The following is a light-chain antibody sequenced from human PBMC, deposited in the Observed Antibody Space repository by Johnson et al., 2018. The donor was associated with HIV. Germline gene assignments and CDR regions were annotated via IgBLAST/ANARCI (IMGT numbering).Light chain of an antibody. J-gene: IGLJ1*01. CDR2: DTI. Sequence: QSVLTQSPSVSAAPGQKVTISCSGSSSNIGSHYVSWYQQVPGTAPRLVIYDTIKRPSGIPDRFSGSKSGTSATLGITGLQTGDEADYYCGTWDSSLGGVFGTGTRVTVL. CDR3: GTWDSSLGGV. CDR1: SSNIGSHY. V-gene: IGLV1-51*01.